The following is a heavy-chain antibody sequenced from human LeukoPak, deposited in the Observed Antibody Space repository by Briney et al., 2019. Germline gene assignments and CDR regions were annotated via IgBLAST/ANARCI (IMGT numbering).Heavy chain of an antibody. CDR2: IYPGDSDT. J-gene: IGHJ4*02. V-gene: IGHV5-51*01. CDR3: AIPLDRSGYDLDY. Sequence: GESLKISCKGSGYSFSSNWISWVRQMPGKGLEWMGIIYPGDSDTRYSPSFQGHVTISADKSINTAYLQWNSLKASDTAMYYCAIPLDRSGYDLDYWGQGTLVTVSS. D-gene: IGHD5-12*01. CDR1: GYSFSSNW.